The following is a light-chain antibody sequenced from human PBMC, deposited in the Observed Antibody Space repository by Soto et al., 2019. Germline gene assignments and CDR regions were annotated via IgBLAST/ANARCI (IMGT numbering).Light chain of an antibody. Sequence: DIQMTQSPSTLSASVGDRVTITCRASQSISGSLAWYQQKPGKAPKFLIYDASSLESGVPSRFSGSGSGTEFTLTISSLQPDDSATYYCQQYNSYSPLTFGGGTKVDIK. CDR1: QSISGS. CDR3: QQYNSYSPLT. J-gene: IGKJ4*01. V-gene: IGKV1-5*01. CDR2: DAS.